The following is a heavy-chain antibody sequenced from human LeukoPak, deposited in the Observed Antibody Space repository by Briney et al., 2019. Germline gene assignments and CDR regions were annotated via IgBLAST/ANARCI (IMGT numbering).Heavy chain of an antibody. V-gene: IGHV3-48*04. D-gene: IGHD4-17*01. CDR1: GFTFSSYG. J-gene: IGHJ5*02. Sequence: PGGSLRLSCAASGFTFSSYGMNWVRQAPGKGLEWVSYISSTASTIYYADSVKGRFTISRDNAKNSLFLQMNSLRAEDTAVYYWARDVTYYGADWFDPWVHGTLVTVSS. CDR2: ISSTASTI. CDR3: ARDVTYYGADWFDP.